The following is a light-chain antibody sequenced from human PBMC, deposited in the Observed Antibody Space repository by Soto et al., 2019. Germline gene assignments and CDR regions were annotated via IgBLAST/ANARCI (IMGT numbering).Light chain of an antibody. CDR3: QHYGISIT. CDR1: QSVGSSY. J-gene: IGKJ5*01. Sequence: EIGLTQSPGTLSLSPGERATLSCRASQSVGSSYLAWYQQKPGQAPRLLIYAASSRATGIPDRFSGSASGTGFTLTISRLEPEDFAVYYCQHYGISITFGQGTRLEIK. CDR2: AAS. V-gene: IGKV3-20*01.